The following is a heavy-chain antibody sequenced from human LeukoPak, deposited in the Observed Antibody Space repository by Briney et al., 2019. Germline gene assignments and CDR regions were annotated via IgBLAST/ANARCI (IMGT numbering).Heavy chain of an antibody. D-gene: IGHD3-3*01. Sequence: GESLKISCKGSGYSFISYWIGWVRPMPGKGLEWMGIIYPGDSDTRYSPSFQGQVTISADKSISTAYLQWSGLKASDTAMYYCARSRSVLRDAFDIWGQGTMVTVSS. CDR3: ARSRSVLRDAFDI. CDR1: GYSFISYW. CDR2: IYPGDSDT. V-gene: IGHV5-51*01. J-gene: IGHJ3*02.